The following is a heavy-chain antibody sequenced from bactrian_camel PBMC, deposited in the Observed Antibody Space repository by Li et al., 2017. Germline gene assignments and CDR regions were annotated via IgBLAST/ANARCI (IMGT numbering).Heavy chain of an antibody. J-gene: IGHJ4*01. CDR1: YFPYDTNNR. D-gene: IGHD5*01. V-gene: IGHV3S55*01. CDR2: LASDSSP. Sequence: HVQLVESGGGLVQVGGSLRLSCLALYFPYDTNNRMGWFRQVPGKEREGVASLASDSSPRYADSVKGRFTISFDNAKNTLYLQMDHLKPEDTAMYYCAERASFACPAIDYDDCGYWGQGTQVTVS. CDR3: AERASFACPAIDYDDCGY.